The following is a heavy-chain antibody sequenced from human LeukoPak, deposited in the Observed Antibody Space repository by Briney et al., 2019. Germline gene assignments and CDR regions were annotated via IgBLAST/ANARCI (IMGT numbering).Heavy chain of an antibody. V-gene: IGHV1-18*01. CDR1: GYTFTSYG. Sequence: ASVKVSCKASGYTFTSYGISWVRQAPGQGLEWMGWISAYNDNTNYAQKLQGRVTMTTDTSTSTAYMELRSLRSDDTAVYYCARDGRQQLGYYYYYGMDVWGQGTTVTVSS. CDR2: ISAYNDNT. CDR3: ARDGRQQLGYYYYYGMDV. J-gene: IGHJ6*02. D-gene: IGHD6-13*01.